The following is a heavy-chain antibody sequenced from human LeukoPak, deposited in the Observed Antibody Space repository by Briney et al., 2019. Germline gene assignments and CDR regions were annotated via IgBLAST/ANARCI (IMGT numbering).Heavy chain of an antibody. D-gene: IGHD1-7*01. CDR2: INPNSGGT. V-gene: IGHV1-18*01. CDR1: GGTFSSYA. CDR3: ARANNWNYALGY. J-gene: IGHJ4*02. Sequence: GASVKVSCKASGGTFSSYAISWVRQAPGQGLEWMGWINPNSGGTNYAQKFQGRVTMTTDTSTGTAYMELRSLRSDDTAMYYCARANNWNYALGYWGQGTLVTVSS.